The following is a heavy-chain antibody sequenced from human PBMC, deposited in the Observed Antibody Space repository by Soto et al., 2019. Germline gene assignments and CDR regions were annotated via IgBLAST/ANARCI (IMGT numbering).Heavy chain of an antibody. J-gene: IGHJ4*02. CDR2: ISNDGSNK. D-gene: IGHD6-19*01. CDR1: GFTFSGYG. Sequence: QVQLVESGGGVVQPGRSLRLSCAASGFTFSGYGMHWVRQAPGKGLEWVAVISNDGSNKYYVDSVKGRFTISRDNSKNTLDLQMNSLRAEDTAVYYCAKDRVSEHSSGWPHGHCGQGTLVTVSS. V-gene: IGHV3-30*18. CDR3: AKDRVSEHSSGWPHGH.